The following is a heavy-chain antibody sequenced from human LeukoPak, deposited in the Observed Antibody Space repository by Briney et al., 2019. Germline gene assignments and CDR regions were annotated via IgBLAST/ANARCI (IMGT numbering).Heavy chain of an antibody. CDR2: IDSTGDT. D-gene: IGHD3-16*02. J-gene: IGHJ4*02. CDR3: ARRSYHYFDY. Sequence: GGSLRLSCAASGFTFSSYDMHWVRQTTGKGLEWVSAIDSTGDTYYPGSVKGRFTISRENAKNSLYLQMNSLRTGDTAVYYCARRSYHYFDYWGQGTLVTVSS. V-gene: IGHV3-13*01. CDR1: GFTFSSYD.